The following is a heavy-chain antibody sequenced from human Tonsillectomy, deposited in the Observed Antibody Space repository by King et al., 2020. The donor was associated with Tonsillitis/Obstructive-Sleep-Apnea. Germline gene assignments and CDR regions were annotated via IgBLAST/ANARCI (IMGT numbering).Heavy chain of an antibody. V-gene: IGHV4-39*01. CDR2: VYYSGSS. Sequence: QLQESGPGLVKPSETLSLTCTVAGGSISSSSYYWGWIRQPPGKGLEWIGSVYYSGSSYYNPSLKSRVTISVSTSKTQFSLKLSSVAAADTAVYYCASQPLSYYDFWSGYSNWFDPWGQGTLVTVSS. CDR1: GGSISSSSYY. CDR3: ASQPLSYYDFWSGYSNWFDP. J-gene: IGHJ5*02. D-gene: IGHD3-3*01.